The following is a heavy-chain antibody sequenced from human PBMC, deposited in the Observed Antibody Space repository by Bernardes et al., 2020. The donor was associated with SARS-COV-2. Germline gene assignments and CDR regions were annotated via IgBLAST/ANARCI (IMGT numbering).Heavy chain of an antibody. V-gene: IGHV3-43*02. CDR1: GFTFDDYA. J-gene: IGHJ3*02. Sequence: VGSLIRSCAASGFTFDDYAMHWVRQAPGQGLEWVSLISGDGGSTYYADSVKGRFTISRDNSKNSLYLQMNSLRTEDTALYYCAKDSQLGWSWGDAFDIWGQGTMVTVSS. CDR2: ISGDGGST. CDR3: AKDSQLGWSWGDAFDI. D-gene: IGHD2-21*01.